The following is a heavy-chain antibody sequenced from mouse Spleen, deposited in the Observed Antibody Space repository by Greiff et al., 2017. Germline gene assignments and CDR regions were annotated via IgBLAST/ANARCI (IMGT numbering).Heavy chain of an antibody. Sequence: EVKLMESGGGLVKPGGSLKLSCAASGFTFSDYGMHWVRQAPEKGLEWVAYISSGSSTIYYADTVKGRFTISRDNAKNTLFLQMTSLRSEDTAMYSYERRGWLRESYYAMDYWGQGTSVTVSS. J-gene: IGHJ4*01. CDR2: ISSGSSTI. V-gene: IGHV5-17*01. CDR1: GFTFSDYG. D-gene: IGHD2-2*01. CDR3: ERRGWLRESYYAMDY.